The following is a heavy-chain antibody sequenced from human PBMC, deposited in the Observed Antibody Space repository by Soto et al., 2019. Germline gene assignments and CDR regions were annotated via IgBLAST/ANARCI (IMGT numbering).Heavy chain of an antibody. CDR3: AGDTLELLYYFDY. CDR1: GFTFSNYW. CDR2: INSDGSSA. J-gene: IGHJ4*02. D-gene: IGHD1-7*01. V-gene: IGHV3-74*01. Sequence: EVQLVESGGGLVQPGGSLRLSCAASGFTFSNYWMHWVRQAPGKGLVWVSRINSDGSSASYADSVKGRFTISRDNAKNTLYLQMNSLRAEDTAVYYCAGDTLELLYYFDYWGQGTLVTVSS.